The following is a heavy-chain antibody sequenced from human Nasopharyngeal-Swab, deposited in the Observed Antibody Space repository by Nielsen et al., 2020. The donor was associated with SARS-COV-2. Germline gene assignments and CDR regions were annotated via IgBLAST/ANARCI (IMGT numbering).Heavy chain of an antibody. Sequence: GESLKISCAASGYTFSNYWMHWVRQVPGKGLVWVSRINIDGSITDYADSVKGRFTISRDNAKNTLYLQMNSLRGDDTAVYYCTRGITWSNDFRGQGTLVTVSS. V-gene: IGHV3-74*01. D-gene: IGHD3-3*01. CDR1: GYTFSNYW. CDR3: TRGITWSNDF. J-gene: IGHJ4*02. CDR2: INIDGSIT.